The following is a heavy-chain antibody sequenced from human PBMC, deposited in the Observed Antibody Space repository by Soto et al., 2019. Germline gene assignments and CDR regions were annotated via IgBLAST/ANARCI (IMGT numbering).Heavy chain of an antibody. D-gene: IGHD1-26*01. Sequence: PSXTLSLTCTVSGGSISSSSYYWCWIRQRPGKGLEWIGSIYYSGSTYYNPSLKSRVTISVDTSKNQFSLKLSSVTAADTAFYYCAKDSISDRETFNFDSWGQGTLVTVSS. CDR1: GGSISSSSYY. CDR2: IYYSGST. CDR3: AKDSISDRETFNFDS. J-gene: IGHJ4*02. V-gene: IGHV4-39*02.